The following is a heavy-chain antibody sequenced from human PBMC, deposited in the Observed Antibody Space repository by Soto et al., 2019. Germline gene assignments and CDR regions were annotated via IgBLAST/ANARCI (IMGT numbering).Heavy chain of an antibody. CDR2: INPNSGGT. V-gene: IGHV1-2*02. J-gene: IGHJ5*02. Sequence: GASVKVSCKASGYSLSGYYLHWVRQAPGQGPEWVGWINPNSGGTKYVQKFQGRVTMTRDTSISTVYLELSRLRSDDTAVYYCARGWGIAAPGPNWFDPWGQGTLVTVSS. CDR1: GYSLSGYY. CDR3: ARGWGIAAPGPNWFDP. D-gene: IGHD6-13*01.